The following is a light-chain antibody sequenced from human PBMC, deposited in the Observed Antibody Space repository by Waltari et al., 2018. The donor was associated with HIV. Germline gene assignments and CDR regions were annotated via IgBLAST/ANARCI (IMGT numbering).Light chain of an antibody. CDR2: RSD. CDR1: SSNVGNQG. Sequence: AGLTQPPSVSKGLRQTATITCSGNSSNVGNQGAAWLQHHQGHPPKLLSYRSDSRPSGISGRFSASRSGNMAFLTIIGLQPEDEAVYYCSAWDSTLSALVFGTGTKVTVL. J-gene: IGLJ1*01. CDR3: SAWDSTLSALV. V-gene: IGLV10-54*04.